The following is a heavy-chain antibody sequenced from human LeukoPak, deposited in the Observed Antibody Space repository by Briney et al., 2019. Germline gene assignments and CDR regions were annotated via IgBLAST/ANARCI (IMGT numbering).Heavy chain of an antibody. CDR2: IYRSGTT. CDR1: GGSISRYY. CDR3: AREDPETTVPEGMDV. J-gene: IGHJ6*02. V-gene: IGHV4-59*01. Sequence: PSETLSLTCTVSGGSISRYYWSWIRQSPGKGLEWIGYIYRSGTTNYNPALKSRVTISVDTSKNQFFLKLTSVTAADTAVYYCAREDPETTVPEGMDVWGQGTTVTVSS. D-gene: IGHD4-17*01.